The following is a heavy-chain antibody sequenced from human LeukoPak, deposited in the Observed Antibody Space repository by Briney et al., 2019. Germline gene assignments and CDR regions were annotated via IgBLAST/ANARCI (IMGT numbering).Heavy chain of an antibody. CDR3: ARARGDYCSSTSCYLTDV. Sequence: GGSLRLSCAASGFTFSSYAMHWVRQAPGKGLEWVAVISYDGSNKYYADSVKGRFTISRDNSKNTLYLQMNSLRAEDTAVYYCARARGDYCSSTSCYLTDVWGKGTTVTVSS. D-gene: IGHD2-2*01. CDR1: GFTFSSYA. CDR2: ISYDGSNK. V-gene: IGHV3-30-3*01. J-gene: IGHJ6*04.